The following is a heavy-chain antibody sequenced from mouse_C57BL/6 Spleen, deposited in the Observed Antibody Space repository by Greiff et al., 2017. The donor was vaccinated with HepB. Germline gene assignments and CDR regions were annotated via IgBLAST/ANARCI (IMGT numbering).Heavy chain of an antibody. D-gene: IGHD4-1*01. CDR3: VRHGWDGYFDY. Sequence: EVQGVESGGGLVQPKGSLKLSCAASGFSFNTYAMNWVRQAPGKGLEWVARIRSKSNNYATYYADSVKDRFTISRDDSESMLYLQMNNLKTEDTAMYYCVRHGWDGYFDYWGQGTTLTVSS. J-gene: IGHJ2*01. CDR1: GFSFNTYA. V-gene: IGHV10-1*01. CDR2: IRSKSNNYAT.